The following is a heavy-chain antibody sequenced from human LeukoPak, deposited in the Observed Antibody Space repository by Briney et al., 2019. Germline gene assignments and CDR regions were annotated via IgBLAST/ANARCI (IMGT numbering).Heavy chain of an antibody. CDR1: GFTFSAYA. J-gene: IGHJ4*02. Sequence: GGSLRLSCEASGFTFSAYAMTWVRQAPGKGLEWVSSIGSDNKPHYSESVKGRFTISRDNAKKTVYLQMNSLRSEDTAVYYCARGGYYDASIDYWGQGTLVTVSS. V-gene: IGHV3-69-1*02. D-gene: IGHD3-22*01. CDR2: IGSDNKP. CDR3: ARGGYYDASIDY.